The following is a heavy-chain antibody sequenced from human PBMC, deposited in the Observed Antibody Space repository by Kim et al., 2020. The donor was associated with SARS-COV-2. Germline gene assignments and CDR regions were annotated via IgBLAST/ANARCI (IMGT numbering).Heavy chain of an antibody. J-gene: IGHJ3*02. V-gene: IGHV3-48*04. Sequence: GGSLRHSCATSGFTLSLYSMNWVRQAPGKGLEWVSHISDFSTTTKYADSVKGRFTISRDNTKNSLYLQMNGLRAEDTAVYYCVRENYWAFYIWGQWT. CDR1: GFTLSLYS. CDR2: ISDFSTTT. CDR3: VRENYWAFYI. D-gene: IGHD1-7*01.